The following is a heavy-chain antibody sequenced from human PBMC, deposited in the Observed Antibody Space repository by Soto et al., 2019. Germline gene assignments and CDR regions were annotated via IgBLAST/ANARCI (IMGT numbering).Heavy chain of an antibody. D-gene: IGHD3-3*01. CDR3: ARDADFWSGYPSY. CDR1: GYTFTSYA. J-gene: IGHJ4*02. CDR2: INAGNGNT. V-gene: IGHV1-3*01. Sequence: ASVKVSCKASGYTFTSYAMHWARQAPGQRLEWMGWINAGNGNTKYSQKFQGRVTITRDTSASTAYMELSSLRSEDTAVYYCARDADFWSGYPSYWGQGTLVTVSS.